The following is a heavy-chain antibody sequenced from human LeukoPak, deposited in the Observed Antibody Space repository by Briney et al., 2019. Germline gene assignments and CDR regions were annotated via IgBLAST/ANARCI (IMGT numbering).Heavy chain of an antibody. Sequence: GGSLRLSCVASEFTFSYYWMCWVHQAPGQGLVSVSRISSDGSSTTCAESVKGRFTISRDNAKNTLYLQMNSLRAEDTAIYYCARDDSNGIDYWGQGTLVTVSS. CDR2: ISSDGSST. D-gene: IGHD6-19*01. J-gene: IGHJ4*02. CDR3: ARDDSNGIDY. CDR1: EFTFSYYW. V-gene: IGHV3-74*01.